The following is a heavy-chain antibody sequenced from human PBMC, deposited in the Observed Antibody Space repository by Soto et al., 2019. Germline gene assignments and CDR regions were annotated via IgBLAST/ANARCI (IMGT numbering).Heavy chain of an antibody. CDR3: ARDRYYYYDTSGYYSY. D-gene: IGHD3-22*01. J-gene: IGHJ4*02. Sequence: QVQLVQSGAEVKKPGASMKVSCRTSGYSFTSHFIHWVRQAPGQRLEWMGWINTGNGNTRYSENLEGRVTITRATSASTVYMELSSLRSEDTAVYYSARDRYYYYDTSGYYSYWGQGTLVTVSS. V-gene: IGHV1-3*04. CDR1: GYSFTSHF. CDR2: INTGNGNT.